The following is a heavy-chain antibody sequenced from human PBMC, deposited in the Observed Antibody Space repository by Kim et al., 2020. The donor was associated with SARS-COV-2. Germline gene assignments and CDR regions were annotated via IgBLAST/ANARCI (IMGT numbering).Heavy chain of an antibody. D-gene: IGHD5-12*01. CDR1: GYSFVSCC. CDR3: VRRAGRRDGYNFADF. CDR2: TYPGDSDV. Sequence: GESLKISCKASGYSFVSCCIAWIRQTPGKGLEWMGLTYPGDSDVRYTPAFQGQVSISADRSTNTAYLQWRSVKASDSGIYYCVRRAGRRDGYNFADFWGHGTVVTVSS. J-gene: IGHJ4*01. V-gene: IGHV5-51*01.